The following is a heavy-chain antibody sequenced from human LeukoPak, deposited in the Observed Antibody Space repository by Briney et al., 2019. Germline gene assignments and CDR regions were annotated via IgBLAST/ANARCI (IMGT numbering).Heavy chain of an antibody. CDR1: GGTFSSYA. Sequence: GASVKVSCKASGGTFSSYAISWVRQAPGQGLEWMGGIIPIFGTANYAQKFQGRVTITADESTSTAYMELSSLRAEDTAVYYCAKDPGWWESSGAEYFQHWGQGTLVTVSA. CDR2: IIPIFGTA. V-gene: IGHV1-69*13. J-gene: IGHJ1*01. D-gene: IGHD1-26*01. CDR3: AKDPGWWESSGAEYFQH.